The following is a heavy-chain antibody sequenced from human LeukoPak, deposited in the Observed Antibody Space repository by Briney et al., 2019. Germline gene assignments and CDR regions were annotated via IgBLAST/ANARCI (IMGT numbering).Heavy chain of an antibody. Sequence: SVKVSCKASGYTFTSFGISWVRQAPGQGLEWMGGIIPIFGTANYAQKFQGRVTITADESTSTAYMELSSLRSEDTAVYYCARGRYYDSSGYYHHDYWGQGTLVTVSS. V-gene: IGHV1-69*13. J-gene: IGHJ4*02. CDR1: GYTFTSFG. CDR2: IIPIFGTA. CDR3: ARGRYYDSSGYYHHDY. D-gene: IGHD3-22*01.